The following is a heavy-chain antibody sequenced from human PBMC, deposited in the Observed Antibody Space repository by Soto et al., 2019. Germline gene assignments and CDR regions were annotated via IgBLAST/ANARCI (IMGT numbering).Heavy chain of an antibody. V-gene: IGHV4-34*01. J-gene: IGHJ5*02. D-gene: IGHD3-16*02. CDR2: INHSGST. Sequence: SETLSLTCAVYGGSFSGYYWSWIRQPPGKGLEWIGEINHSGSTNYNPSLKSRVTISVDTSKNQFSLKLSSVTAADTAVYYCAREGSVVGELSLRSNWFDPWGQGTLVTVSS. CDR3: AREGSVVGELSLRSNWFDP. CDR1: GGSFSGYY.